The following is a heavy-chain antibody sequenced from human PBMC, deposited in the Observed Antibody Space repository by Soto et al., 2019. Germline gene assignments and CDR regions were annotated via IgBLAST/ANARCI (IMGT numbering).Heavy chain of an antibody. CDR3: AKGRRDGYNWGGWPDY. Sequence: VQLVESGGGVVQPGRSLRLSCAASGFTFTNYGMHWVRQAPGKGLEWVAVIPYDGINKKYEDSVKGRFTISRDNSKNTLYLQMNSLRAEDTAVYYCAKGRRDGYNWGGWPDYWGQGTLVTVSS. D-gene: IGHD5-12*01. CDR1: GFTFTNYG. V-gene: IGHV3-30*18. CDR2: IPYDGINK. J-gene: IGHJ4*02.